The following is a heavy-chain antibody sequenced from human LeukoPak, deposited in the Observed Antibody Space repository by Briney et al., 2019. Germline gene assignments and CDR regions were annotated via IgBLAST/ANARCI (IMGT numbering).Heavy chain of an antibody. D-gene: IGHD2-2*02. CDR1: GGTFSSYA. Sequence: GASVKVSCKASGGTFSSYAISWVRQAPGQGLEWMGRIIPILGIANYAQKFQGRVTITADKSTSTAYMELGSLRSEDTAVYYCARGDRKYQLLYLSYYGMDVWGQGTMVTVSS. J-gene: IGHJ6*02. CDR3: ARGDRKYQLLYLSYYGMDV. CDR2: IIPILGIA. V-gene: IGHV1-69*04.